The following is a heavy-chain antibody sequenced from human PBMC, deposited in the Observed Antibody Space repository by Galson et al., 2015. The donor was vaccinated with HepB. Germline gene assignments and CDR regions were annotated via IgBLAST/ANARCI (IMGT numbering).Heavy chain of an antibody. CDR3: AKDGDIVATKIYGMNV. J-gene: IGHJ6*02. CDR1: GFTFSSYA. Sequence: SLRLSCAASGFTFSSYAMSWVRQAPGKGLEWVSGITGSGGNIYYADSVKGRFTISRDNSKTTLYLQMNSLRAEDTAVYYCAKDGDIVATKIYGMNVWGQGTTVTVSS. CDR2: ITGSGGNI. D-gene: IGHD5-12*01. V-gene: IGHV3-23*01.